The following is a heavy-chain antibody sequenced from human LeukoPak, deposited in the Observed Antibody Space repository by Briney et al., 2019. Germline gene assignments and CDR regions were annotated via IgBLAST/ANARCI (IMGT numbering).Heavy chain of an antibody. Sequence: GGSLRLSCAASGFTFSSYAMHWVRQAPGKGLEWVAVISYDGSNKYYADSVKGRFTISRDDSKNTLFLQMSSLKPEDTAVYYCLKDGVGGWFFDYWGQGTLVTVSS. CDR3: LKDGVGGWFFDY. D-gene: IGHD2-15*01. J-gene: IGHJ4*02. CDR1: GFTFSSYA. V-gene: IGHV3-30*14. CDR2: ISYDGSNK.